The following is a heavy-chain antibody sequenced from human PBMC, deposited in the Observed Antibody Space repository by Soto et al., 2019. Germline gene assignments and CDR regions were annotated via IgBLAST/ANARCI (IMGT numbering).Heavy chain of an antibody. CDR2: ISGSGGST. Sequence: GGSLRLSCAASGFTFSSYAMSWVRQAPGKGLEWVSGISGSGGSTYYADSVKGRFTISRDTSKNTLYPQMNSLRAEDTAVYYCAKDLVGATDPFDYWGQGTLVTVSS. J-gene: IGHJ4*02. D-gene: IGHD1-26*01. CDR3: AKDLVGATDPFDY. V-gene: IGHV3-23*01. CDR1: GFTFSSYA.